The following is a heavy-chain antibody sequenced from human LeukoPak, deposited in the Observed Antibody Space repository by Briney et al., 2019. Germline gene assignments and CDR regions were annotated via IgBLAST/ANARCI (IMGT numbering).Heavy chain of an antibody. J-gene: IGHJ6*03. D-gene: IGHD4-17*01. V-gene: IGHV1-18*01. Sequence: ASVKVSCKASGYTFTSYGISWVRQAPGQGLEWMGWISAYNGNTNYAQKLQGRVTMTTDTYTSTAYMELRSLRSDDTAVYYCARDLRPYGDSHYYYYMDVWGKGTTVTVSS. CDR2: ISAYNGNT. CDR1: GYTFTSYG. CDR3: ARDLRPYGDSHYYYYMDV.